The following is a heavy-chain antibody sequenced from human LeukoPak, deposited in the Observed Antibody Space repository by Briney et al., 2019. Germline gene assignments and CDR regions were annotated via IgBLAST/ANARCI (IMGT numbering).Heavy chain of an antibody. CDR2: ISGSGGST. V-gene: IGHV3-23*01. J-gene: IGHJ4*02. D-gene: IGHD6-19*01. CDR3: AKDSSSSGWYYFDY. CDR1: GFTFSSYA. Sequence: GGSLRLSCAASGFTFSSYAMSWVRQAPGKGLEWVSSISGSGGSTYYADSVKGRFTISRDNSKNTLYLQMNSLRAEDTAVYYCAKDSSSSGWYYFDYWGQGTLVTVSS.